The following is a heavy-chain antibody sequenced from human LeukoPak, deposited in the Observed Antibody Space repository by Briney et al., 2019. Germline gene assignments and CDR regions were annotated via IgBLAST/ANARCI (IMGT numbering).Heavy chain of an antibody. CDR2: IIPIFGTA. D-gene: IGHD6-19*01. CDR1: GYTFTSYA. V-gene: IGHV1-69*05. Sequence: SVKVSCKASGYTFTSYAISWVRQAPGQGLEWMGGIIPIFGTANYAQKFQGRVTITTDESTSTAYMELSSLRSEDTAVYYCARKRPSGWYELDYWGQGTLVTVSS. J-gene: IGHJ4*02. CDR3: ARKRPSGWYELDY.